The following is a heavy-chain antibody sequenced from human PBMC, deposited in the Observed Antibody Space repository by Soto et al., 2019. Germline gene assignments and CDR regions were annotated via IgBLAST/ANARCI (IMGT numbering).Heavy chain of an antibody. CDR3: ARHERYCILD. CDR2: IYYSGST. J-gene: IGHJ4*02. CDR1: GGSISSYY. D-gene: IGHD2-15*01. V-gene: IGHV4-59*08. Sequence: SETLSLTCTVSGGSISSYYWSWIRQPPGKGLEWIGYIYYSGSTNYNPSLKSRVTISVDTSKNQFSLKLSSVTAADTAVYYCARHERYCILDWGQGTLVTVSS.